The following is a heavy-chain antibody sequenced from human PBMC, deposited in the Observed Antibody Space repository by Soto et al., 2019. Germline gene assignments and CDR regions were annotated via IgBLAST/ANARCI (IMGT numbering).Heavy chain of an antibody. CDR1: GFTFSDYY. Sequence: GGSLRLSCAASGFTFSDYYMSWIRQAPGKGLEWVSYISSSGSTIYYAESVKGRFTISRDNAKNSLYLQMNSLRAEDTAVYYCARSGDYSNYGRYYYYGMDVWGQGTTVTAP. CDR2: ISSSGSTI. J-gene: IGHJ6*02. CDR3: ARSGDYSNYGRYYYYGMDV. V-gene: IGHV3-11*01. D-gene: IGHD4-4*01.